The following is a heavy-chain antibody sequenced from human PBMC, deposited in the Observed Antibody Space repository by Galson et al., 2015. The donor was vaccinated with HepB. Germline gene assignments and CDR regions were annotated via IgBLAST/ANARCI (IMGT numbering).Heavy chain of an antibody. V-gene: IGHV3-23*01. CDR2: ISGSGGST. Sequence: SLRLSCAASGFTFSSYAMSWVRQAPGKGLEWVSAISGSGGSTYYADSVKGRFAISRDNSKNTLYLQMNSLRAEDTAVYYCAKGLVRGDYYYYYGMDVWGQGTTVTVSS. CDR3: AKGLVRGDYYYYYGMDV. CDR1: GFTFSSYA. J-gene: IGHJ6*02. D-gene: IGHD3-10*01.